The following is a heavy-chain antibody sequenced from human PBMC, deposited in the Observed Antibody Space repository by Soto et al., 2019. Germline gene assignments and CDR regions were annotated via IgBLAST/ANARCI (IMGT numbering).Heavy chain of an antibody. J-gene: IGHJ4*02. V-gene: IGHV1-69*02. CDR3: ARGGYSRYETLTMGY. CDR1: GGTFSSYT. CDR2: IIPILGIA. Sequence: GASVKVSCKASGGTFSSYTISWVRQAPGQGLEWMGRIIPILGIANYAQKFQGRVTITADKSTSTAYMELSSLRSEDTAVYYCARGGYSRYETLTMGYRGQATLVTVSS. D-gene: IGHD5-12*01.